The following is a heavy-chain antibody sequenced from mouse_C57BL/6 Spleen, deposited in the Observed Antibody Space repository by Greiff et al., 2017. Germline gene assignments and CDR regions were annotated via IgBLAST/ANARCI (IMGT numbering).Heavy chain of an antibody. V-gene: IGHV1-81*01. D-gene: IGHD2-5*01. Sequence: QVQLQQSGAELARPGASVKLSCKASGYTFTSYGISWVKQRTGQGLEWIGEIYPRSGNTYYNEKFKGKATLTADKSSSTAYMELRSLTSEDSAVYFCAYYYSNYGGFAYWGQGTLVTVSA. CDR2: IYPRSGNT. J-gene: IGHJ3*01. CDR3: AYYYSNYGGFAY. CDR1: GYTFTSYG.